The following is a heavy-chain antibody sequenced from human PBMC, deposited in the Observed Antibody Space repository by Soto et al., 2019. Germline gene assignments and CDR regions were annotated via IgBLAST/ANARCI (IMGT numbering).Heavy chain of an antibody. CDR2: IYYSGST. V-gene: IGHV4-31*03. CDR1: GGSISDGGYY. Sequence: QVQLQESGPGLVKPSQTLSLTCTVTGGSISDGGYYWSWIRQHPGKGLEWIGYIYYSGSTYYNPSLKSRVTMSVDTSKNQFSLKLNSVNAADTAVYYCARMAERGLQLGGDFDYWGQGTLVTVSS. D-gene: IGHD5-12*01. CDR3: ARMAERGLQLGGDFDY. J-gene: IGHJ4*02.